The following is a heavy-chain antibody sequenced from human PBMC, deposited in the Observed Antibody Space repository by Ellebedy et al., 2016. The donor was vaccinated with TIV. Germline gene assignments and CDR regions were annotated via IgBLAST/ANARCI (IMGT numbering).Heavy chain of an antibody. Sequence: GESLKISXAASGFKFNDYTMSWVRQVPGRGLEWVCSITWNGVSKDYAESVKGRFTVSRDNDRNSVYLQMNSLRVEDTALYRCARLSYDSSGSPWGWFDPWGQGTLVTVSS. CDR3: ARLSYDSSGSPWGWFDP. D-gene: IGHD3-10*01. CDR2: ITWNGVSK. J-gene: IGHJ5*02. CDR1: GFKFNDYT. V-gene: IGHV3-20*01.